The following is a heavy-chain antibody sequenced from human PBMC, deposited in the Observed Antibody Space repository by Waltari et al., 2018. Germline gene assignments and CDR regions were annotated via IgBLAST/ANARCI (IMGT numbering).Heavy chain of an antibody. CDR1: GFTFSSHA. CDR2: ISDDGSNK. CDR3: ARPQGRDGYNSDAFDI. D-gene: IGHD5-12*01. Sequence: QVQLVESGGGVVQPGRSLRLSCAASGFTFSSHATHWVRQTPGKVVGWGTRISDDGSNKYYAHSVKGRFTISRDNSKNTLYLQLNSLRVEDTAVYYCARPQGRDGYNSDAFDIWGQGTMVTVSS. V-gene: IGHV3-30-3*01. J-gene: IGHJ3*02.